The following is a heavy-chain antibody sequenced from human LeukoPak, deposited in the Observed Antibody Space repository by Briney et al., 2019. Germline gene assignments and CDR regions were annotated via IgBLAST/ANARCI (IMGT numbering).Heavy chain of an antibody. CDR3: ARLAIRSTWYFDL. D-gene: IGHD3-10*01. J-gene: IGHJ2*01. Sequence: PSETLSLTCSVSSGSITDYYYNWIRQPPGQGQELEWIGFISPGGNTNYNPSLKSRVSISVDNSKNQCSLTVTSVAASDTAMYCCARLAIRSTWYFDLWGRGTLVTVSS. V-gene: IGHV4-4*09. CDR1: SGSITDYY. CDR2: ISPGGNT.